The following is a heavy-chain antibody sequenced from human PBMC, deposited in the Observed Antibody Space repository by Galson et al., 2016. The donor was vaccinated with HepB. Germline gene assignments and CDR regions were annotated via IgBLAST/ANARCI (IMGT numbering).Heavy chain of an antibody. J-gene: IGHJ4*02. V-gene: IGHV5-51*01. Sequence: QSGAEVKKPGESLKISCQASGYTFTDFWLGWVRQMPGKGLEWMGIIYPGDSDARYSPSFQGQVTISVDKSLSIAYLQWTSLRASDTAIYYCLRPYDFWRDPVDYWGQGTPVTVSS. CDR2: IYPGDSDA. D-gene: IGHD3-3*01. CDR3: LRPYDFWRDPVDY. CDR1: GYTFTDFW.